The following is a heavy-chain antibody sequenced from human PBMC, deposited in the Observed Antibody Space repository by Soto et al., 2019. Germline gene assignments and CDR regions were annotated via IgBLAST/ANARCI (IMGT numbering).Heavy chain of an antibody. CDR3: ARDDCSNYGSYGMDV. CDR1: GYPFTAYY. CDR2: INPTSGGT. Sequence: DSAKVSCKASGYPFTAYYIHWVRHAPAQGLEWMGWINPTSGGTNYAQKFTGRVTMTRDTSISTAYMELSRLRSDDTAVYYCARDDCSNYGSYGMDVWGQGTTVTVAS. V-gene: IGHV1-2*02. J-gene: IGHJ6*02. D-gene: IGHD4-4*01.